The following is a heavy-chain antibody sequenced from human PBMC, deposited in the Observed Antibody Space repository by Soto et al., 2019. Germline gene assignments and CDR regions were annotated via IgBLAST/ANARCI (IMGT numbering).Heavy chain of an antibody. CDR1: GFSFSSFT. D-gene: IGHD3-22*01. CDR3: ARFYYDSSGYLPSPYYYYYGMDV. Sequence: PGGSLRLSCAASGFSFSSFTMNWVRQAPGKGLEWVSSIDPGSTYIYYADSVTGRFTISRDNAKKSVYLQMNSLRAEDTAVYYCARFYYDSSGYLPSPYYYYYGMDVWGQGTTVTVSS. CDR2: IDPGSTYI. J-gene: IGHJ6*02. V-gene: IGHV3-21*01.